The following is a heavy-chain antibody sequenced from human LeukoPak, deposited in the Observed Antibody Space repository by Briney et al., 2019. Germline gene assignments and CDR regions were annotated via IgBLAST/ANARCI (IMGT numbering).Heavy chain of an antibody. D-gene: IGHD2-15*01. J-gene: IGHJ5*02. CDR1: GGSVSSYF. CDR2: IYNNGNN. Sequence: KSSETLSLTCTVSGGSVSSYFWSWLRQPPGKGLEWIGYIYNNGNNNYNPSLKSRISISVDTSKNQISLKLSSVTAADTALYYCARYSWSASTPGSWFDPWGQGTLSPSPQ. CDR3: ARYSWSASTPGSWFDP. V-gene: IGHV4-59*08.